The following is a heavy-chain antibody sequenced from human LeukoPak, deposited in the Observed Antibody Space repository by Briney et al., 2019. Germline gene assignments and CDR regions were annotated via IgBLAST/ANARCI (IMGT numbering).Heavy chain of an antibody. CDR2: IYYSGST. V-gene: IGHV4-28*06. J-gene: IGHJ4*02. CDR1: GYSISSSNW. Sequence: SDTLSLTCAVSGYSISSSNWWGWIRQPPGKGLEWIGYIYYSGSTNYNPSLKSRVTMSVDTSKNQFSLKLSSVTALDTAVYYCAKDPTHFRVWDDYDNTRLNYWGQGTLVTVSS. D-gene: IGHD3-22*01. CDR3: AKDPTHFRVWDDYDNTRLNY.